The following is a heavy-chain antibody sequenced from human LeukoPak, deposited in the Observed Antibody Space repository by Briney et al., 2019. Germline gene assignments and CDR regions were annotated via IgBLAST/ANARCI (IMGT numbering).Heavy chain of an antibody. CDR2: IYTSGST. CDR3: ASLGTGYSSSPGEFDP. V-gene: IGHV4-4*09. D-gene: IGHD6-13*01. CDR1: GGSISSYY. J-gene: IGHJ5*02. Sequence: KPSETLSLTCTVSGGSISSYYWSWIRQPPGKGLEWIGYIYTSGSTNYNPSLKSRVTISVDTSKNQFSLKLSSLTAADTAVYYCASLGTGYSSSPGEFDPWGQGTLVTVSS.